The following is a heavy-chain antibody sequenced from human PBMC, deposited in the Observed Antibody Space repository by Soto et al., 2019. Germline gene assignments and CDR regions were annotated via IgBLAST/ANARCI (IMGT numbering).Heavy chain of an antibody. D-gene: IGHD5-12*01. V-gene: IGHV4-59*01. Sequence: SETLSLTCTVSGGSISSYYWSWIRQPPGKGLEWIGYIYYSGSTNYNPSLKSRVTISVDTSKNQFSLKLSSVTAADTAVYYCARAPIVATFNDAFDIWGQGTMVTVSS. CDR1: GGSISSYY. CDR3: ARAPIVATFNDAFDI. J-gene: IGHJ3*02. CDR2: IYYSGST.